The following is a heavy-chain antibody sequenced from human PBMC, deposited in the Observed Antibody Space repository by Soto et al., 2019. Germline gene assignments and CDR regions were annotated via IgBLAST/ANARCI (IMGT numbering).Heavy chain of an antibody. J-gene: IGHJ4*02. CDR3: ARNPPGRVDFDY. Sequence: PETLSLTCTVSGGSVTNNYWSWIRQPPGKTLEWIGHIYSTGSTHYNPSLKSRVTISLGTSENQLSLTLTSVTAADTAVYYCARNPPGRVDFDYSGPGSRVTVS. CDR1: GGSVTNNY. CDR2: IYSTGST. V-gene: IGHV4-59*02.